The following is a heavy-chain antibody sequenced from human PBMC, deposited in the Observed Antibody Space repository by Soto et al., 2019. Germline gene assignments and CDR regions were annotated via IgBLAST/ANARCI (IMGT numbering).Heavy chain of an antibody. CDR1: GLTFSNYW. V-gene: IGHV3-30*18. J-gene: IGHJ4*02. CDR2: ISYDGSNK. Sequence: GGSLRLSCAASGLTFSNYWMSWVRQAPGKGLEWVAVISYDGSNKYYADSVKGRSTIFRDNSKNTLYLQMNSLRAEDTAVYYCAKAGQLAVFDYWGQGTLVTVSS. CDR3: AKAGQLAVFDY. D-gene: IGHD6-6*01.